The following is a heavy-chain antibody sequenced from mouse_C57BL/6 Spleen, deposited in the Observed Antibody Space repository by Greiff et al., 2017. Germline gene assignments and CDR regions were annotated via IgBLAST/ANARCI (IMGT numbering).Heavy chain of an antibody. CDR2: IWSGGST. CDR1: GFSLTSYG. CDR3: ARNFPYYAMDY. V-gene: IGHV2-2*01. Sequence: QVQLQQPGPGLVQPSQSLSITCTVSGFSLTSYGVHWVRQSPGKGLEWLGVIWSGGSTDYNAAFISRLSISKDNSKSQVFFKMNSLQADDTAIYYCARNFPYYAMDYWGQGTSVTVSS. J-gene: IGHJ4*01.